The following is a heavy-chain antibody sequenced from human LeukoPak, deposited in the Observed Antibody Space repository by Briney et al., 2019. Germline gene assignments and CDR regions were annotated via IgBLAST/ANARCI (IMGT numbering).Heavy chain of an antibody. V-gene: IGHV4-39*01. J-gene: IGHJ5*02. CDR1: GGSFSDYY. Sequence: SETLSLACAVYGGSFSDYYWGWIRQPPGKGLEWIGSIYDSGSTYYNPSLKSRVTISVDTSKNQFSLKLNSVTAADTAVYYCARHYGPWGQGTLVTVSS. CDR3: ARHYGP. CDR2: IYDSGST. D-gene: IGHD3-10*01.